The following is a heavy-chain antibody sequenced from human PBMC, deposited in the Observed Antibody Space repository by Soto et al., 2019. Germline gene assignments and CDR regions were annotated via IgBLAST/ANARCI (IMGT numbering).Heavy chain of an antibody. D-gene: IGHD1-26*01. CDR2: SYPGESDT. Sequence: GESLKNSFQGSGYSLTSYWIGWVRQMPGKVLDLIVLSYPGESDTRYSPSFQGQVTISADKSIITAYLQWCSLKASDTALYYCAWEVGATTWFVYDIRGEGTMDNVSS. J-gene: IGHJ3*02. V-gene: IGHV5-51*01. CDR1: GYSLTSYW. CDR3: AWEVGATTWFVYDI.